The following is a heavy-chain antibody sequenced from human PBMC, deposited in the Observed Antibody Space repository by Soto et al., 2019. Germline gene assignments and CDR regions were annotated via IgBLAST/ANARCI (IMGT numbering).Heavy chain of an antibody. CDR2: IYYSGST. Sequence: PSETLSLTCTVSGGSISSYYWSWIRQPPGKGLEWIGYIYYSGSTNYNPSLKSRVTISVDTSKNQFSLKLSSVTAADTAVYYCASRGAYDWGGMDVWGQGTTATVSS. J-gene: IGHJ6*02. D-gene: IGHD3-9*01. CDR3: ASRGAYDWGGMDV. V-gene: IGHV4-59*01. CDR1: GGSISSYY.